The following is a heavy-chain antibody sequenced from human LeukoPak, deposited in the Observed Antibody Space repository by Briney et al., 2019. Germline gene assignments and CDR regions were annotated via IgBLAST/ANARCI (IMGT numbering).Heavy chain of an antibody. CDR3: ASKIAAAGTPHWGYYYYMDV. D-gene: IGHD6-13*01. V-gene: IGHV3-30*02. Sequence: GGSLRLSCAASGFTFSSYGMHWVRQAPGKGLEWVAFIRYDGSNKYYADSVKGRFTISRDNAKNSLYLQMNSLRAEDTAVYYCASKIAAAGTPHWGYYYYMDVWGKGTTVTVSS. J-gene: IGHJ6*03. CDR1: GFTFSSYG. CDR2: IRYDGSNK.